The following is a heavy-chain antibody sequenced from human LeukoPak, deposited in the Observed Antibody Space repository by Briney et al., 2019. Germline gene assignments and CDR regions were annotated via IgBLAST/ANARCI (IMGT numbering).Heavy chain of an antibody. Sequence: GGSLRLSCAASGFTFDDYAMHWVRQDPGKGLEWVSGISWSSANVGYADSVKGRFTISRDNAKNSLYLQMNSQRVEDTALYYCAKDMGSGSCKGFLDYWGQGTLVTVSS. V-gene: IGHV3-9*01. J-gene: IGHJ4*01. D-gene: IGHD1-26*01. CDR1: GFTFDDYA. CDR3: AKDMGSGSCKGFLDY. CDR2: ISWSSANV.